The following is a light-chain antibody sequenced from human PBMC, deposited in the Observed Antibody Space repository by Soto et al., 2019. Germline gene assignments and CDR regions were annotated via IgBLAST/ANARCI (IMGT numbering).Light chain of an antibody. CDR2: DVT. CDR3: AAWDDSLNGSV. J-gene: IGLJ7*01. V-gene: IGLV2-14*03. CDR1: SSDVGGYNY. Sequence: QSALTQPASVSGSPGQSITISCTGTSSDVGGYNYVSWYQQHPYKAPKLMIYDVTNRPSGVSNRFSGSKSGNTASLTISGLLAEDEADYYCAAWDDSLNGSVFGGGTQLTVL.